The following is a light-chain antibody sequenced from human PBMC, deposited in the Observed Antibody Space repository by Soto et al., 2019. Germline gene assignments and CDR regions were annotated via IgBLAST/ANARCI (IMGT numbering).Light chain of an antibody. CDR2: GAS. Sequence: GLSQSPGALSLSPGERATLSCRASQSVRNNYLAWYQQKPGQAPRLLIYGASNRATGIPDRFSGSGSGTDFTLTISRLAPEDVAVYYCQQYGSSGTFGQGTMVDI. J-gene: IGKJ1*01. V-gene: IGKV3-20*01. CDR3: QQYGSSGT. CDR1: QSVRNNY.